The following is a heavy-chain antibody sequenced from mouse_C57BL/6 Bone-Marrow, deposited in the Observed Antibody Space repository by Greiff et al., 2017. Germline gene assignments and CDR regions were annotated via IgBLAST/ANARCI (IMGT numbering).Heavy chain of an antibody. Sequence: VQLQQPGAELVKPGASVKLSCKASGYTFTSYWMQWVKQRPGQGLEWIGEIDPSDSYTNYNQKFKGKATLTVDTSSSTAYMQLSSLTSEDSAVYYCASYGGYYFDYWGQGTTPTVSA. CDR3: ASYGGYYFDY. CDR2: IDPSDSYT. D-gene: IGHD1-2*01. V-gene: IGHV1-50*01. J-gene: IGHJ2*01. CDR1: GYTFTSYW.